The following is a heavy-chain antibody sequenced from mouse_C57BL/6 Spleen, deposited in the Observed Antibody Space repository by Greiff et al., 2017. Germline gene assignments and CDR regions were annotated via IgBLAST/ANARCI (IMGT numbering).Heavy chain of an antibody. J-gene: IGHJ1*03. V-gene: IGHV10-1*01. Sequence: EVKLVESGGGLVQPKGSLKLSCAASGFSFNTYAMNWVRQAPGKGLEWVARIRSKTNNYATYYADSVKDRFTISRDDSERMLYLQMNNLKTEDTAMYYCVRQTYGSSPWYFDVWGTGTTVTVSS. D-gene: IGHD1-1*01. CDR1: GFSFNTYA. CDR3: VRQTYGSSPWYFDV. CDR2: IRSKTNNYAT.